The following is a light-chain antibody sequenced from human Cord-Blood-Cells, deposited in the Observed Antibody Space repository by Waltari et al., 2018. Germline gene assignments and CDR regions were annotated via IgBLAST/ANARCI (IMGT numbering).Light chain of an antibody. J-gene: IGLJ1*01. CDR2: EGS. CDR3: CSYAGSSTYYV. CDR1: SSDVGSYNL. V-gene: IGLV2-23*01. Sequence: QSALTQPASVSGSPGQSITIPCTGTSSDVGSYNLVSWYQQHPGKAPKLMIYEGSKLPSGVSNRFSGSKSGNTASLTIAGLQAEDEADYYCCSYAGSSTYYVFGTGTKVTVL.